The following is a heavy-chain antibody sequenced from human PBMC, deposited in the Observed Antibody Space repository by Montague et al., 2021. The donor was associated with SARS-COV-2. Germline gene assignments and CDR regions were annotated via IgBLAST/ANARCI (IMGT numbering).Heavy chain of an antibody. V-gene: IGHV4-39*01. CDR1: GGSISSSSYY. D-gene: IGHD2-8*01. CDR3: ATITLGYCTNGVCQPPDY. J-gene: IGHJ4*02. Sequence: SETLSLTCTVSGGSISSSSYYRGWIRQAPGKGLEWIGSIYYSGSTYYNPSLKSRVTISVDTSKNQFSLKLSSVTAADTAVYYCATITLGYCTNGVCQPPDYWGQGTLVTVSS. CDR2: IYYSGST.